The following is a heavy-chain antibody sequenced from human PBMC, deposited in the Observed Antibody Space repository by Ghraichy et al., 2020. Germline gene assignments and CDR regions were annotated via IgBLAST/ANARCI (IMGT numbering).Heavy chain of an antibody. D-gene: IGHD3-22*01. CDR3: ARDVSYYYDVSGYPDF. V-gene: IGHV3-7*03. J-gene: IGHJ4*02. CDR2: IKQDGGEK. Sequence: GSLNISCAASGFTFSAYWMSWVRQAPGQGLEWVANIKQDGGEKYYVDSVEGRFTISRDNAKDSLYLQMNSLRAEDTAVYYCARDVSYYYDVSGYPDFWGQGTLVTVSS. CDR1: GFTFSAYW.